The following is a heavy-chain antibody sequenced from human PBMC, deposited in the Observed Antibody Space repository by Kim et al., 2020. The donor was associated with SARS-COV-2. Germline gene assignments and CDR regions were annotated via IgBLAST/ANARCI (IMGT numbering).Heavy chain of an antibody. D-gene: IGHD6-19*01. Sequence: SETLSLTCAVYGGSFSGYYWSWIRQPPGKGLEWIGEINHSGSTNYNPSLKSRVTISVDTSKNQFSLKLSSVTAADTAVYYCARGVPSYSSGWYARDWFDPWGQGTLVTVSS. J-gene: IGHJ5*02. CDR2: INHSGST. CDR3: ARGVPSYSSGWYARDWFDP. CDR1: GGSFSGYY. V-gene: IGHV4-34*01.